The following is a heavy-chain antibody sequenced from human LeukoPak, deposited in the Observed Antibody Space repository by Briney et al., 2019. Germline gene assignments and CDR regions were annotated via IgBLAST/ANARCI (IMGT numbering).Heavy chain of an antibody. Sequence: ASVKVSCKASGYTFTSYYMHWVRQAPGQGLEWMGIINPSGGSTSYAQKFQGRATMTRDTSTSTVYMELSSLRSEDTAVYYCARGRRITIFGVAAPPYYFDYWGQGTLVTVSS. CDR2: INPSGGST. V-gene: IGHV1-46*01. CDR3: ARGRRITIFGVAAPPYYFDY. J-gene: IGHJ4*02. CDR1: GYTFTSYY. D-gene: IGHD3-3*01.